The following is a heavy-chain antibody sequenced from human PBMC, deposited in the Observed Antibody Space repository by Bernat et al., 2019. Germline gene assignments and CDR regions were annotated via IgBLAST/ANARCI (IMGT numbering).Heavy chain of an antibody. D-gene: IGHD2-21*02. CDR1: GGTFSSYA. V-gene: IGHV1-69*04. CDR2: IIPILGIA. Sequence: QVQLVQSGAEVKKPGSSVKVSCKASGGTFSSYAISWVRQAPGQGLEWMGRIIPILGIANYAQKFQGGVTITADKSTSTAYMELSSLRSEDTAVYYCARSKRAPYCGGDCLDAFDIWGQGTMVTVSS. CDR3: ARSKRAPYCGGDCLDAFDI. J-gene: IGHJ3*02.